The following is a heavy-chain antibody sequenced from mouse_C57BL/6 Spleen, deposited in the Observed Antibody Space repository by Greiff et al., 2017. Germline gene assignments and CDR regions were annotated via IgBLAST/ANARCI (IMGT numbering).Heavy chain of an antibody. CDR2: ISYDGSN. Sequence: ESGPGLVKPSQSLSLTCSVTGYSITSGYYWNWIRQFPGNKLEWMGYISYDGSNNYNPSLKNRISITPDTSQNQFFLKLNSVTTEDTATYYCARVLDYLDYWGQGTTLTVSS. D-gene: IGHD1-1*01. J-gene: IGHJ2*01. CDR3: ARVLDYLDY. CDR1: GYSITSGYY. V-gene: IGHV3-6*01.